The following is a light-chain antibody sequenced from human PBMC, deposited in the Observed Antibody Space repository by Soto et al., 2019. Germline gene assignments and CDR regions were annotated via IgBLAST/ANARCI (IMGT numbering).Light chain of an antibody. J-gene: IGLJ2*01. Sequence: QSALTQPASVSGSPGQSITISCSGTPSDICAYNYVSWYQHLPGKAPEVIIYDVTNRPSGVSSRFSGSKSGTTASLTISGRQAEDEANYYCGSYTITSTLLIFGGGTKLTVL. CDR2: DVT. CDR1: PSDICAYNY. V-gene: IGLV2-14*03. CDR3: GSYTITSTLLI.